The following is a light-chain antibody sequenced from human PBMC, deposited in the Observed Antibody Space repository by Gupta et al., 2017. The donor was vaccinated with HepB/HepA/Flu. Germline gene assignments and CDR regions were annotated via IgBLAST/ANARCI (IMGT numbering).Light chain of an antibody. CDR1: QSVSDSY. CDR3: QQDGDSPET. J-gene: IGKJ1*01. Sequence: EIVLTQSPGTLSLSPGERATLACRASQSVSDSYLAWYQHKPGQAPRLLIYGASSRATDIPDRFSGSGSGTDFTLTISRLEPEDFAVYYCQQDGDSPETIGQGTKVEIK. CDR2: GAS. V-gene: IGKV3-20*01.